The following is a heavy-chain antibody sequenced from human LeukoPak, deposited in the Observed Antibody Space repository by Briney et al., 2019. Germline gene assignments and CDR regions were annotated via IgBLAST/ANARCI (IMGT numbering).Heavy chain of an antibody. J-gene: IGHJ6*02. D-gene: IGHD2-2*01. CDR1: GGTFSSYA. CDR3: ATRRRQYQLLSYGVDV. Sequence: SVTVSCKASGGTFSSYAISWVRQAPGQGLEWMGGIIPIFGTANYAQKFQGRVTITADESTSTAYMELSSLRSEDTAVYYCATRRRQYQLLSYGVDVWGQGTTVTVSS. CDR2: IIPIFGTA. V-gene: IGHV1-69*13.